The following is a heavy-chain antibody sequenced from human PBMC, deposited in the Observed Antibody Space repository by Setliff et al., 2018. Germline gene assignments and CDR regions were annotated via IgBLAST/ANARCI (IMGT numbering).Heavy chain of an antibody. V-gene: IGHV3-23*01. CDR1: GFTFSTYA. CDR3: ATSTITTYYFDY. J-gene: IGHJ4*01. CDR2: ISGSGTNT. Sequence: LSLSCAVSGFTFSTYAMTWVRQAPGKGLEWVSSISGSGTNTYHADSVKGRFTISRDNSRNTLYLQMKSLRAEDTAIYYCATSTITTYYFDYWGHGTLVTVSS. D-gene: IGHD4-4*01.